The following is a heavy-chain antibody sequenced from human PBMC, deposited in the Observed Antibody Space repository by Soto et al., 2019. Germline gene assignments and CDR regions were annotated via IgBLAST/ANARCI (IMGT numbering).Heavy chain of an antibody. CDR3: ARELHDYDILTGYYTDYYYYYGMDV. Sequence: SVKVSCKASGGTFSSYAISWVRQAPGQGLEWMGGIIPIFGTANYAQKFQGRVTITADESTSTAYMELSSLRSEDTAVYYCARELHDYDILTGYYTDYYYYYGMDVWGQGTTVTVSS. J-gene: IGHJ6*02. CDR2: IIPIFGTA. CDR1: GGTFSSYA. V-gene: IGHV1-69*13. D-gene: IGHD3-9*01.